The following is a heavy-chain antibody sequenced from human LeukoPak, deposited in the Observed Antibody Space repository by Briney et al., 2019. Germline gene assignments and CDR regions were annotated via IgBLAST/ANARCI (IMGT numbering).Heavy chain of an antibody. CDR1: AFTFSSYR. CDR3: ARSITIFGLDV. CDR2: IKQDGSEK. Sequence: PGGSLRLSCAASAFTFSSYRMSWVRQAPGKGLEWVANIKQDGSEKYYVDSVKGRFTISRDNAKNSLYLQMNSLRAEDTAVYYCARSITIFGLDVWGKGTTVTVSS. J-gene: IGHJ6*04. D-gene: IGHD3-3*01. V-gene: IGHV3-7*01.